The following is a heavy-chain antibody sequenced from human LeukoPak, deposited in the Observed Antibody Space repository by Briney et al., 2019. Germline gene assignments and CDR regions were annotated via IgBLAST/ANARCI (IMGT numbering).Heavy chain of an antibody. Sequence: GGSLRLSCAASGFTFSSYAMNWVRQAPGKGLEWVSGISGSGGSTYYADSVKGRFTISRDNSKSTLYLQMNSLRVEDTAVYYCAKEPTGYSSRWFNYWGQGTLVTVSS. CDR3: AKEPTGYSSRWFNY. J-gene: IGHJ4*02. CDR2: ISGSGGST. V-gene: IGHV3-23*01. D-gene: IGHD6-19*01. CDR1: GFTFSSYA.